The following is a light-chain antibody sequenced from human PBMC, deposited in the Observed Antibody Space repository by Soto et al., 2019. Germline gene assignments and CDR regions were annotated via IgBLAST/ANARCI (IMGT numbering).Light chain of an antibody. V-gene: IGKV3-15*01. Sequence: EIVMTQSPCTLSVSPGDRATLTCRASQSISTNLAWYQQKPGQAPRLLIYSASTRATGIPPRFSGSGSGTEFTLTISSLQSEDFAVYYCHHYNNWPPMYSFGQGTKVEIK. CDR3: HHYNNWPPMYS. CDR2: SAS. J-gene: IGKJ2*03. CDR1: QSISTN.